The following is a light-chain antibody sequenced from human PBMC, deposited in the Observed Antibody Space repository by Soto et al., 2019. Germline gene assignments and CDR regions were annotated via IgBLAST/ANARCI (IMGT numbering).Light chain of an antibody. J-gene: IGKJ4*01. Sequence: IVLTQSPATLSLSPGERATLFCRASQSVSSYLAWYQQKPGQAPRLLIYDASSRATGIPARFSGSGSGTDFTLTISSLEPEDSAVYYCQQRSNWPPPTFGGGTKVEIK. CDR3: QQRSNWPPPT. V-gene: IGKV3-11*01. CDR2: DAS. CDR1: QSVSSY.